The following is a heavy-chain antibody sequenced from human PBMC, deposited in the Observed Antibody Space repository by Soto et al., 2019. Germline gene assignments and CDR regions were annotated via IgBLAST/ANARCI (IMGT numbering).Heavy chain of an antibody. V-gene: IGHV3-23*01. Sequence: GGSLRLCCAASGFTFSSYAMSWVRQAAGKGLEWVSAISGSGGSTYYADSVKGRFTISRDNSKNTLYLQMNSLRAEDTAVYYCAKLKGSSWSEGAFDIWGQGTMVTVSS. CDR3: AKLKGSSWSEGAFDI. D-gene: IGHD6-13*01. CDR2: ISGSGGST. J-gene: IGHJ3*02. CDR1: GFTFSSYA.